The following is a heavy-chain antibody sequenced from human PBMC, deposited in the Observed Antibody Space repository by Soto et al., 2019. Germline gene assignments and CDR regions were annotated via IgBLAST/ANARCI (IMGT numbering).Heavy chain of an antibody. D-gene: IGHD5-18*01. CDR2: ISTLNGNT. J-gene: IGHJ6*02. Sequence: QAQLVQSGAEVKKPGASVNVSCKASGYDYVTYAITWVRQRPGQGLEWMGWISTLNGNTNYAQNFQGRVTMTTDTSTRIVHLELRSLRSDATAVYYCARRVQVWLQDYYGMDVWGQGTTVTVSS. CDR1: GYDYVTYA. CDR3: ARRVQVWLQDYYGMDV. V-gene: IGHV1-18*01.